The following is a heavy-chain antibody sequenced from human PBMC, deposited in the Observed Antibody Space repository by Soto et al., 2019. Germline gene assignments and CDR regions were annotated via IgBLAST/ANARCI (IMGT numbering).Heavy chain of an antibody. CDR3: ARGRSNQYASTPPPKFDP. D-gene: IGHD2-8*01. V-gene: IGHV3-13*01. CDR2: IGTIRDT. Sequence: PGGSLRLSCAASGCTFSTYDMHWVRQATGKGLEWVSAIGTIRDTYYLDSVKGRFTISGENSKNSVYLQMNSLRAGDTAVYYCARGRSNQYASTPPPKFDPWGRGTLVTVSS. J-gene: IGHJ5*02. CDR1: GCTFSTYD.